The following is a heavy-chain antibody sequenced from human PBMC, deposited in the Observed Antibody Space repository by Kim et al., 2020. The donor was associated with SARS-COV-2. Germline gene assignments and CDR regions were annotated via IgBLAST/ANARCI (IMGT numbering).Heavy chain of an antibody. Sequence: ASVKVSCKASGYTFTSQGITWVRQAPGQGPEWMGWISPLNGKTKFAQKFEGRVVMTRETSTTTVEMELRSLTSDDTAVYYCARDGGITRGIDVWGQGTSV. V-gene: IGHV1-18*01. D-gene: IGHD1-7*01. CDR1: GYTFTSQG. CDR3: ARDGGITRGIDV. J-gene: IGHJ6*01. CDR2: ISPLNGKT.